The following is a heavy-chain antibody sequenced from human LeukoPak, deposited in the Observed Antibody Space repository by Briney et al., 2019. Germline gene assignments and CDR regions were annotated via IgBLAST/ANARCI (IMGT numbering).Heavy chain of an antibody. CDR1: GYTFTSYY. V-gene: IGHV1-46*01. J-gene: IGHJ5*02. CDR2: INPSGGST. CDR3: ARVVTPRYCTSTSCYSKGWFDP. Sequence: ASVKVSCKASGYTFTSYYMHWVRQAPGQGLEWMGIINPSGGSTSYAQKFQGRVTITADESTSTAYMELSNLRSEDTAVYYCARVVTPRYCTSTSCYSKGWFDPWGQGTLVTVSS. D-gene: IGHD2-2*01.